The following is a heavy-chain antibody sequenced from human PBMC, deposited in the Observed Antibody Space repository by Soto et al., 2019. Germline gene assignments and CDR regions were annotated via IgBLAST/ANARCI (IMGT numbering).Heavy chain of an antibody. CDR2: ISAYNGNT. V-gene: IGHV1-18*01. D-gene: IGHD6-13*01. J-gene: IGHJ6*02. CDR1: GYTFTSYG. CDR3: AGAPYSSSWYDSEAYYGMDV. Sequence: QVQLVQSGAEVKKPGASVKVSCKASGYTFTSYGISWVRQTPGQGLEWMGWISAYNGNTNYAQKLQGRVTMTTDTSTSTAYMELRSLRSDDTAVYYCAGAPYSSSWYDSEAYYGMDVWGQGTTVTVSS.